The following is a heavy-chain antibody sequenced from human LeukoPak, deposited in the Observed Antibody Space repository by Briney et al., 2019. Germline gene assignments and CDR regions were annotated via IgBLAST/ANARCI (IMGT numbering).Heavy chain of an antibody. J-gene: IGHJ5*02. CDR1: GGSFSGYY. D-gene: IGHD2-2*01. CDR3: ARQVVPAASSWFDP. CDR2: INHSGST. Sequence: SETLSLTCAVYGGSFSGYYWSWIRQPPGKGLEWIGEINHSGSTNYNPSLKSRVTISVDTSKNQFSLKLSSETAADTAVYYCARQVVPAASSWFDPWGQGTLVTVSS. V-gene: IGHV4-34*01.